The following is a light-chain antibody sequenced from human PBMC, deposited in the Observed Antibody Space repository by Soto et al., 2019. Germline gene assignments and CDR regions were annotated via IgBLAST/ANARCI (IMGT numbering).Light chain of an antibody. CDR2: DAS. V-gene: IGKV1-5*01. Sequence: DIPVTQSPSTLSASLGDRVTITCRASQNIRSRLAWFQQKPGKAPKLLIYDASSLESGVPQRFSGSGSGTEFTLTISSLQTDDFSTYYCQQYHSYWTFGQGTKVDIK. J-gene: IGKJ1*01. CDR3: QQYHSYWT. CDR1: QNIRSR.